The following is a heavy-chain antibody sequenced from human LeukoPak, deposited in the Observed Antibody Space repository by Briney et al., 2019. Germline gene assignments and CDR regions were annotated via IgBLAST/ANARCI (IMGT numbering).Heavy chain of an antibody. V-gene: IGHV4-61*02. Sequence: PSETLSLTCTVSGGSISSSSYYWGWIRQPAGKGLEWIGRIYTSGSTNYNPSLKSRVTMSVDTSKNQFSLKLSSVTAADTAVYYCARVSHCSSTSCSYYMDVWGKGTTVTVSS. CDR2: IYTSGST. D-gene: IGHD2-2*01. J-gene: IGHJ6*03. CDR1: GGSISSSSYY. CDR3: ARVSHCSSTSCSYYMDV.